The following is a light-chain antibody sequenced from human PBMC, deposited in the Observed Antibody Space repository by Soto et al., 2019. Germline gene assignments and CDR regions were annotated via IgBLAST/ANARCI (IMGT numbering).Light chain of an antibody. CDR3: AAWDDILSVMM. V-gene: IGLV1-44*01. CDR2: STN. J-gene: IGLJ3*02. Sequence: QSVLTQPPSASGTPGQRVTISCSGTSSNIGSNVVNWYHQVPGTAPKILIYSTNHRPSGVPDRFSGSKSGTSASLAISGLQSEDEADYYCAAWDDILSVMMFGGGTKVTVL. CDR1: SSNIGSNV.